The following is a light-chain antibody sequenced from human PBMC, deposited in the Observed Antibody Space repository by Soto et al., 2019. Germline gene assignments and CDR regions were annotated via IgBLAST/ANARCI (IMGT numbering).Light chain of an antibody. J-gene: IGKJ2*01. CDR1: QTVASN. CDR3: QQYHNWPPQYT. Sequence: EIVITQSPASLSLSPGDGATLSCRASQTVASNVAWYQQKPGQGPRLLIHGASTRAAGVPARFSGSGSGTEFTLTISSLQSEDFAVYYCQQYHNWPPQYTFGQGTKLQIK. V-gene: IGKV3-15*01. CDR2: GAS.